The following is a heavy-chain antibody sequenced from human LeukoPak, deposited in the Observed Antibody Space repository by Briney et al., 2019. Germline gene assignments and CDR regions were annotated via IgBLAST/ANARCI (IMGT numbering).Heavy chain of an antibody. CDR3: AKGYSAYALLDF. J-gene: IGHJ4*02. CDR2: ISERGGST. V-gene: IGHV3-23*01. CDR1: GFTFSSYA. Sequence: GGSLRLSCVASGFTFSSYAMTWVRQAPGKGLEWVSAISERGGSTYYADSVKGRFTISRDNSKNTLSLQMNSLRAEDTAVYYCAKGYSAYALLDFWGQGALVTVSS. D-gene: IGHD5-12*01.